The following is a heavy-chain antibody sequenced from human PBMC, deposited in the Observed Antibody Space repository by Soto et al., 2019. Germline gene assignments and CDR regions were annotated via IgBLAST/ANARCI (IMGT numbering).Heavy chain of an antibody. CDR2: LYDVDGT. Sequence: DVQLVASGGGLIQPGGSLRLSCAALGLTVRGKKYITWVRPAPGKGLGWVSALYDVDGTYYADSAKGRFTISRDNSNNIIYLQMNSLGPDDTAVYYCASWLEREHADDRWGLGTMVNVSS. J-gene: IGHJ3*02. D-gene: IGHD1-1*01. V-gene: IGHV3-53*01. CDR1: GLTVRGKKY. CDR3: ASWLEREHADDR.